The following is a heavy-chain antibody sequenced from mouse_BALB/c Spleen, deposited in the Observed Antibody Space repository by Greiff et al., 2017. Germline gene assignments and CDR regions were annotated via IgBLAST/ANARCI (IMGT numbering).Heavy chain of an antibody. CDR1: GYTFTDYN. D-gene: IGHD1-1*02. CDR2: IYPYNGGT. CDR3: ARGGLLWIDY. Sequence: EVQLQQSGPELVKPGASVKISCKASGYTFTDYNMHWVKQSHGKSLEWIGYIYPYNGGTGYNQKFKSKATLTVDNSSSTAYMELRSLTSEDSAVYYCARGGLLWIDYWGQGTSVTVSS. V-gene: IGHV1S29*02. J-gene: IGHJ4*01.